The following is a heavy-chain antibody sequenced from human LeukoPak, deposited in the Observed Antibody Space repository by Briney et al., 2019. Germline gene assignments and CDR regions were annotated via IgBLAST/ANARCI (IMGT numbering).Heavy chain of an antibody. V-gene: IGHV3-20*04. D-gene: IGHD1-26*01. CDR3: ARATRGWLGFDY. CDR2: INWNGGST. CDR1: GFTFDDYG. Sequence: GGSLRLSCAASGFTFDDYGMSWVRQAPGKGLEWVCGINWNGGSTGYAYSVKGRFTISRDNAKNSLYLQMNSLRAEDTALYYCARATRGWLGFDYWGQGTLVTVSS. J-gene: IGHJ4*02.